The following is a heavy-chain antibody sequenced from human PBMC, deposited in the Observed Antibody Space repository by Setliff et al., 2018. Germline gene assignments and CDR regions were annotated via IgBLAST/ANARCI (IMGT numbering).Heavy chain of an antibody. CDR3: ASAYYYGSGRTYGMDV. D-gene: IGHD3-10*01. V-gene: IGHV1-46*01. CDR1: GYTFTSYY. CDR2: INPSGGST. Sequence: ASVKVSCKASGYTFTSYYMHWVRQAPGQGLEWMGIINPSGGSTSYAQKFQGRVTMTRDTSTSTVYMELSSLRSDDTAVYYCASAYYYGSGRTYGMDVWGQGTTVTVSS. J-gene: IGHJ6*02.